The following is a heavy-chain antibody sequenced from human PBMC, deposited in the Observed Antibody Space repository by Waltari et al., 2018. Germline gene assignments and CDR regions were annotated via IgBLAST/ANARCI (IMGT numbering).Heavy chain of an antibody. V-gene: IGHV4-38-2*02. D-gene: IGHD6-19*01. CDR1: GYSLSSGYY. CDR3: AREADSRYSSGWYQDY. J-gene: IGHJ4*02. CDR2: IYHSGST. Sequence: QVQLQESGPGLVKPSETLSLTCAVSGYSLSSGYYWGWIRQPPGKGLEWIGSIYHSGSTYYNPSLKSRVTISVDTSKNQFSLKLSSVTAADTAVYYCAREADSRYSSGWYQDYWGQGTLVTVSS.